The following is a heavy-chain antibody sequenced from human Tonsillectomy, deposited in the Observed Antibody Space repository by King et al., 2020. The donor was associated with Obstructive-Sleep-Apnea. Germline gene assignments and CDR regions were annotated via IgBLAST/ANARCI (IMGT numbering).Heavy chain of an antibody. V-gene: IGHV3-74*03. CDR2: LNGEGSST. J-gene: IGHJ4*02. CDR3: ARGYSYGSLDY. D-gene: IGHD5-18*01. CDR1: GFTFSSYW. Sequence: VQLVESGGGLVQPGGSLRLSCAASGFTFSSYWMHWVRQAPGKGLMWVSRLNGEGSSTTYAASVKGRFTISRDNAENTLYLQMNSLRAEDTAVYYCARGYSYGSLDYWGQGTLVTVSS.